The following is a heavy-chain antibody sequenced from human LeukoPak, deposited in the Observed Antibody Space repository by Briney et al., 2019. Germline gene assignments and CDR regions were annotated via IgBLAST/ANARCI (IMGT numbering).Heavy chain of an antibody. CDR1: GFTFGSYW. V-gene: IGHV3-74*01. CDR3: AREKNAALDY. CDR2: INSGGSTI. Sequence: GGSLRLSCAASGFTFGSYWMHWVRQAPGKGLVWVSRINSGGSTITFSDSVRGRFTISRDNAKNTLLLQVNSLRAEDTAVYYCAREKNAALDYWGQGTLVTVSS. J-gene: IGHJ4*02. D-gene: IGHD2-15*01.